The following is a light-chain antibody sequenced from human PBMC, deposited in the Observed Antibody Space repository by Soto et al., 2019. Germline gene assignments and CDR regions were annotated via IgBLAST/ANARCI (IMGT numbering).Light chain of an antibody. Sequence: EILFTQSPATLSLSPGERATLSCRASQSVSSFLAWYQQKPGQAPRLLIYDASNRATGIPARLSGSGSGTDFTLTIRSLQSEDFAVYYCQQYNNWWTFGQGTKVDIK. CDR2: DAS. J-gene: IGKJ1*01. V-gene: IGKV3-11*01. CDR1: QSVSSF. CDR3: QQYNNWWT.